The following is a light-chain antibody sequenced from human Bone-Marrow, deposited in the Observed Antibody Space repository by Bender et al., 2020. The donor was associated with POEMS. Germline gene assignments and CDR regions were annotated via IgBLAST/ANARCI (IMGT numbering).Light chain of an antibody. CDR2: EVT. J-gene: IGLJ1*01. V-gene: IGLV2-8*01. CDR3: CSYAGRSSYV. Sequence: QSVLTQPPSVSGTPGQRVTISCSGTGSDVGRYRFVSWYQQHPGKVPKLMIYEVTERPSGVPDRFAGSKSGNTASRTGAGLQGEEEADYYCCSYAGRSSYVFGTGATSTVL. CDR1: GSDVGRYRF.